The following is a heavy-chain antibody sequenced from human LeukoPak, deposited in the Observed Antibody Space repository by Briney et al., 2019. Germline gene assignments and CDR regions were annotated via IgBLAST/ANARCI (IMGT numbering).Heavy chain of an antibody. J-gene: IGHJ4*02. Sequence: SETLSLTCTVSGGSISGYYWSWIRQPPGKGLEWIGYIYYSGSTNYNPSLKSRVTISVDTSKNQFSLKLSSVTAADTAVYYCARFTAMADADYWGQGTLVTVSS. V-gene: IGHV4-59*01. CDR2: IYYSGST. CDR1: GGSISGYY. CDR3: ARFTAMADADY. D-gene: IGHD5-18*01.